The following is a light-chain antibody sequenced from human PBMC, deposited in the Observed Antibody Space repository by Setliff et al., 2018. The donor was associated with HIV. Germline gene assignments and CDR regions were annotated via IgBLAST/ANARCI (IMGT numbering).Light chain of an antibody. CDR3: TSYTNRHTYV. CDR1: ASDVGAYTY. Sequence: QSALAQPASVSGSPGQSITISCTGTASDVGAYTYVSWYQQYPGKAPKLVIYDVTKRPSGVSDRLSGSKSGNTASLTISGLQAEDEADYYCTSYTNRHTYVFGTGTKATVL. CDR2: DVT. J-gene: IGLJ1*01. V-gene: IGLV2-14*03.